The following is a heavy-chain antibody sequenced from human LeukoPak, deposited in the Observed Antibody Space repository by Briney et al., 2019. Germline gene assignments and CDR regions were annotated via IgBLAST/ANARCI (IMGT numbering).Heavy chain of an antibody. D-gene: IGHD5-12*01. CDR2: ISGSGGST. CDR3: AKCIVATNYYYYYMDV. CDR1: GFTFSSYA. V-gene: IGHV3-23*01. Sequence: PGGSLRLSCAASGFTFSSYAMTWLREAPGEGLEWVSAISGSGGSTYYAGSVKGRFTISRDNSKNTLYLQMNSLRAEDTAVYYCAKCIVATNYYYYYMDVWGKGTTVTVSS. J-gene: IGHJ6*03.